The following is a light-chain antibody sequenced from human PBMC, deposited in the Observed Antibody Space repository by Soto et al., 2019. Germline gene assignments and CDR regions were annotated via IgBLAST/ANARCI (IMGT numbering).Light chain of an antibody. J-gene: IGLJ2*01. CDR3: CSYAGSYVV. CDR1: SSDVGGYNY. CDR2: DVS. V-gene: IGLV2-11*01. Sequence: QSALTQPRSVSGSPGQSVTISCTGTSSDVGGYNYVSWYQQHPGKAPKLMIYDVSKRPSGAPDRFSGSKSGNTASLTISGLQAEDEADYYCCSYAGSYVVFGGGTKLT.